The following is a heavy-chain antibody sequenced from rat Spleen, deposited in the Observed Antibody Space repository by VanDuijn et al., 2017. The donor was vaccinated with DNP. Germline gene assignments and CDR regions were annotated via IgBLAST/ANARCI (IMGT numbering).Heavy chain of an antibody. CDR2: ISYDVSST. CDR1: GFTFSDYN. J-gene: IGHJ2*01. V-gene: IGHV5-7*01. Sequence: EVQLVESGGGLVHPGRSLNLSCAASGFTFSDYNMAWVRQAPKKGLEWVATISYDVSSTYYRDSVKGRFTISRDNAKSTLYLQMDSLRSEDTATYYCARHGWAPFDYWGQGVMVTVSS. CDR3: ARHGWAPFDY. D-gene: IGHD1-4*01.